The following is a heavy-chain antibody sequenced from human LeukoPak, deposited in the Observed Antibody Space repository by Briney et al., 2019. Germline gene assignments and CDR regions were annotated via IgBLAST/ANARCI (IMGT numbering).Heavy chain of an antibody. J-gene: IGHJ6*02. Sequence: SETLSLTCTVSGGSISSYYWSWIRQPPGKGLEWIGYIYYSGSTNYNPSLKSRVTISVDTSKNQFSLKLSSVTAADTAVYYCARDTTLGEDYYGMDVWAKGPRSPSP. CDR2: IYYSGST. CDR1: GGSISSYY. CDR3: ARDTTLGEDYYGMDV. V-gene: IGHV4-59*01. D-gene: IGHD1-26*01.